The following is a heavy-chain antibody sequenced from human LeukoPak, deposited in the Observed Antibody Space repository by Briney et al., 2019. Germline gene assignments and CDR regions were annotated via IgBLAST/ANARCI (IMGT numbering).Heavy chain of an antibody. J-gene: IGHJ4*02. D-gene: IGHD1-1*01. CDR3: AKGKRYPDY. CDR1: GFTFSSCW. Sequence: PGGSLRLSCVVSGFTFSSCWMSWVRQAPGKGLGWVASLNLDGSDKYYVDSVKGRFTISRDNAKNSLYLQMDSLRVEDTAVYYCAKGKRYPDYWGQGTLVTVSS. V-gene: IGHV3-7*03. CDR2: LNLDGSDK.